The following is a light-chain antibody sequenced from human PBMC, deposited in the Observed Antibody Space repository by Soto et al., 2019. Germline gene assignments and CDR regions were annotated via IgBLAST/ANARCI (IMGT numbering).Light chain of an antibody. CDR2: DAS. CDR1: QSVSSSY. V-gene: IGKV3-20*01. J-gene: IGKJ5*01. CDR3: QQYGNSPIT. Sequence: EIVLTQPPGTLSLSPGARAPLSCRASQSVSSSYLAWYQQKPGQAPRLLIYDASIRATGIPDRFSGSGSGTDFTLTISRLEPEDFAVYYCQQYGNSPITFGQGTRLEIK.